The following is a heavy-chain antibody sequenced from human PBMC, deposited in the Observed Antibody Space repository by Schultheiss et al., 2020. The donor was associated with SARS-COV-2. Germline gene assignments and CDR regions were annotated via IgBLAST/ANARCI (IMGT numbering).Heavy chain of an antibody. CDR1: GFTFGDYT. D-gene: IGHD1-7*01. Sequence: GGSLRLSCTASGFTFGDYTINWVRQAPGKGLEWVGLIRSKAYGGTTGYAASVKGRFTISRDDSKSIAYLQMNSLKTEDTAVYYCTRTNWNYRGFDYWGQGTLVTVSS. V-gene: IGHV3-49*04. CDR2: IRSKAYGGTT. CDR3: TRTNWNYRGFDY. J-gene: IGHJ4*02.